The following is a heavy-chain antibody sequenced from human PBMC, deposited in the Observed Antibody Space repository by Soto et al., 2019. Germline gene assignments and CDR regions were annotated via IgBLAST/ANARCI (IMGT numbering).Heavy chain of an antibody. Sequence: QITLKESGPPLVKPTQTLTLTCTFSGFSLTTSGVGVGWIRQPPGKALEWLALIYWDDDKRYSPSLKSRLTITKDTSKNQVVLTMTNMDAVDTATYYCAHRRDSSVYFDHWGQGTRVTVSS. J-gene: IGHJ4*02. D-gene: IGHD3-22*01. CDR1: GFSLTTSGVG. CDR3: AHRRDSSVYFDH. CDR2: IYWDDDK. V-gene: IGHV2-5*02.